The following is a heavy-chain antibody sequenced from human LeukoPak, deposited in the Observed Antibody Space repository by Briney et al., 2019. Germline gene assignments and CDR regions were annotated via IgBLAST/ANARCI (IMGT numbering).Heavy chain of an antibody. CDR2: ISSSSSYI. D-gene: IGHD3-3*01. J-gene: IGHJ4*02. CDR1: GFTFSSYA. V-gene: IGHV3-21*01. CDR3: ARHLTIFGHGDY. Sequence: GGSLRLSRAASGFTFSSYAIHWVRQAPGKGLEWVSSISSSSSYIYYADSVKGRFTISRDNAKNSLYLQMNSLRAEDTAVYYCARHLTIFGHGDYWGRGTLVTVSS.